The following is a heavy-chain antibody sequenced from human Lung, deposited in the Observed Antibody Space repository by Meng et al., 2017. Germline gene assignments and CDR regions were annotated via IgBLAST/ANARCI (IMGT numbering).Heavy chain of an antibody. CDR3: ARGLTKMAHDFDY. J-gene: IGHJ4*02. V-gene: IGHV4-34*01. D-gene: IGHD4-11*01. Sequence: QVHLQQGGAGLLKPSVTLSLTWVVYGGSFSDYYWSWIRQPPGKGLEWIGEMNHSGSTNYNPSLESRANISVDTSENNLYLKLSSVTAAGSAVYYCARGLTKMAHDFDYWGQGTLVTVSS. CDR2: MNHSGST. CDR1: GGSFSDYY.